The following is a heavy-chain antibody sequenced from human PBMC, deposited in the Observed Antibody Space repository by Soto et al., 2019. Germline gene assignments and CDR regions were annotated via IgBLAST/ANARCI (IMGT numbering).Heavy chain of an antibody. Sequence: QVQLVQSGAEVKKPGSSVKVSCQASGGTFSKYAINWVRQAPGRGLEWVGGINPIFGTAAYAQNLQDRVTITADKSTITAYMEESSLRSDDTAVYYCARGWESVGATSAFAYWGQGTLVNVSS. V-gene: IGHV1-69*06. CDR1: GGTFSKYA. CDR3: ARGWESVGATSAFAY. CDR2: INPIFGTA. J-gene: IGHJ4*02. D-gene: IGHD1-26*01.